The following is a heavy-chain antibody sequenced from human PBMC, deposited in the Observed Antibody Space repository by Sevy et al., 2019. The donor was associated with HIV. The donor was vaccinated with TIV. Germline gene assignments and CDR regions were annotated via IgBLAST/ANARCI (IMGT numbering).Heavy chain of an antibody. D-gene: IGHD3-22*01. CDR2: IYSGDST. Sequence: GGSLRLSCAASGFSVSNSYMSWVRQAPGKGLQWVSVIYSGDSTYYTDSVKGRLTISRDNSKNTRYLQMNSLRADDTAVYYCARLSVYYYDSSGYYTTGHAFDIWGQGTMVTVSS. V-gene: IGHV3-53*01. J-gene: IGHJ3*02. CDR1: GFSVSNSY. CDR3: ARLSVYYYDSSGYYTTGHAFDI.